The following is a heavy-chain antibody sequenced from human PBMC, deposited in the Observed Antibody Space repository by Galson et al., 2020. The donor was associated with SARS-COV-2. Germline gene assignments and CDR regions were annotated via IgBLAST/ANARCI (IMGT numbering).Heavy chain of an antibody. J-gene: IGHJ6*03. D-gene: IGHD2-8*02. Sequence: GESLKISCAASGFTFSSYAMSRVRQAPGKGLEWVSAISGSGGSTYYADSVKGRFTISRDNSKNTLYLQMNSLRAEDTAVYYCAKGRTVGYYYYYYMDVWGKGTTVTISS. CDR3: AKGRTVGYYYYYYMDV. CDR1: GFTFSSYA. CDR2: ISGSGGST. V-gene: IGHV3-23*01.